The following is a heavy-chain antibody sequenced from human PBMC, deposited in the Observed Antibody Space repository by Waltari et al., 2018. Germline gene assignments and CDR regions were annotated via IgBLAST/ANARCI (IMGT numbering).Heavy chain of an antibody. D-gene: IGHD4-17*01. J-gene: IGHJ6*02. V-gene: IGHV7-4-1*02. Sequence: QVQLVQSGSELKKPGASVKVSCKASGYTFTSYAMNWVRQAPGQGLEWMGWSKTNTGNPTYAQGFTGRFVFSLDTSVSTAYLQISSLKAEDTAVYYCARSDYGDYMYYYYGMDVWGQGTTVTVSS. CDR3: ARSDYGDYMYYYYGMDV. CDR2: SKTNTGNP. CDR1: GYTFTSYA.